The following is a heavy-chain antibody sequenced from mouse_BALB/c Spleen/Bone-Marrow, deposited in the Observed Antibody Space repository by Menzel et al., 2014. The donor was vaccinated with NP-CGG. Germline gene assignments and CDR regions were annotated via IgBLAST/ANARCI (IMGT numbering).Heavy chain of an antibody. CDR3: ARRYDYGYGPFAY. CDR1: GFTFSNYT. V-gene: IGHV5-12-2*01. Sequence: EVQGVESGGGLVQPGGSLKLSCAASGFTFSNYTMSWIRQTPEKRLEWVAYISNGGGTTYYPDTVKGRFTISRDDAKNTLYPQMSSLKSEDTAMYYCARRYDYGYGPFAYWGQGTLVTVSA. J-gene: IGHJ3*01. CDR2: ISNGGGTT. D-gene: IGHD1-2*01.